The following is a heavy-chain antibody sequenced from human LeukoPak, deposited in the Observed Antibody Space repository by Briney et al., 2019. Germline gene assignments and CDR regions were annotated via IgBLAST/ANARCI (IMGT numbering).Heavy chain of an antibody. CDR3: ARELGATSPFDY. CDR1: GGSISSGGFY. CDR2: IYYSGST. Sequence: SETLSLTCTVSGGSISSGGFYWSWIRQHPGKGLEWIGDIYYSGSTHYNPSLKSRVTISVDTSKNQFSLKLTFVTAADTAVFYCARELGATSPFDYWGQGVLVAVSS. J-gene: IGHJ4*02. D-gene: IGHD1-26*01. V-gene: IGHV4-31*03.